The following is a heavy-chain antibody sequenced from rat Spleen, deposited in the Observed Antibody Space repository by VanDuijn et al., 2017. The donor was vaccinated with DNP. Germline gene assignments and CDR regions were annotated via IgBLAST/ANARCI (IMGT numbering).Heavy chain of an antibody. V-gene: IGHV5-7*01. Sequence: EVQLVESGGTLVQPGRSLTLSCAASGFPFSDYFMAWVRQAPNKGLEWVATISYDGSSTYYRDSVKGRFTISRDNAKSTLYLQMGSLRSEDTATYYCARLGALDYWGQGVMVTVSS. CDR3: ARLGALDY. D-gene: IGHD5-1*01. CDR2: ISYDGSST. CDR1: GFPFSDYF. J-gene: IGHJ2*01.